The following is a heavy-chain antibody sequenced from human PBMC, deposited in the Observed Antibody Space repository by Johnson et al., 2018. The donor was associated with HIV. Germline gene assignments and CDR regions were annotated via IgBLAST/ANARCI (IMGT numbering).Heavy chain of an antibody. Sequence: QMQLVESGGGVVQPGRSLRLSCAASGFTFSSYGMHWVRQAPGKGLEWVAVISYDGSNKYYADSVKGRFTISRDNSKNSLYLQMNSLRAEDTAVYYCARVTMIVVVMQAFDIWGQGTMVTVSS. CDR2: ISYDGSNK. J-gene: IGHJ3*02. CDR1: GFTFSSYG. D-gene: IGHD3-22*01. CDR3: ARVTMIVVVMQAFDI. V-gene: IGHV3-30*19.